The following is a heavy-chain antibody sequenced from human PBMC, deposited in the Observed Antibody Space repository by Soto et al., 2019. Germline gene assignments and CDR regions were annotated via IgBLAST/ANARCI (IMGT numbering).Heavy chain of an antibody. D-gene: IGHD6-19*01. CDR1: GLSITDSEMG. Sequence: QVTLKESGPVLVKPTETLTLRCTVSGLSITDSEMGVSWIRQPPGQPLEWLAHIDSSGEKSYRTFLKSRLAISKDPSNSPIVLTTTNMDPADTATYYSARRHLAVAVSPWFDPWGQGIPVTVSS. V-gene: IGHV2-26*01. CDR2: IDSSGEK. CDR3: ARRHLAVAVSPWFDP. J-gene: IGHJ5*02.